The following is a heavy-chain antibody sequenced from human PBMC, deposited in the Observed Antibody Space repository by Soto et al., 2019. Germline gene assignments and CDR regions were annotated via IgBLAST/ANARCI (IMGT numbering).Heavy chain of an antibody. CDR1: GGSISSGDYY. D-gene: IGHD4-17*01. CDR2: IYYSGST. J-gene: IGHJ3*02. V-gene: IGHV4-30-4*01. CDR3: ARRVLRQDAFEI. Sequence: SETLSLTCTVSGGSISSGDYYWSWIRQPPGKGLEWIGYIYYSGSTYYNPSLKSRVTISVDTSKNQFSLKLSSVTAADTAVYYCARRVLRQDAFEIWGQGTMVTVSS.